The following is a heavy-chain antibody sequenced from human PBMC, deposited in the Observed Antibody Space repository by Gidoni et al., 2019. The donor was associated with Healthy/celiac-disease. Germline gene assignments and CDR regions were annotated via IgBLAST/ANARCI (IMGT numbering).Heavy chain of an antibody. V-gene: IGHV3-30*18. D-gene: IGHD2-2*01. CDR2: ISYDGSNK. Sequence: QVQLVESGGGVVQPGRSLRLSCAASGFTFSSYGMHWVRQAPGKGLEWVAVISYDGSNKYYADSVKGRFTISRDNSKNTLYLQMNSLRAEDTAVYYCAKSLVPAARYPNGMDVWGQGTTVTVSS. CDR3: AKSLVPAARYPNGMDV. CDR1: GFTFSSYG. J-gene: IGHJ6*02.